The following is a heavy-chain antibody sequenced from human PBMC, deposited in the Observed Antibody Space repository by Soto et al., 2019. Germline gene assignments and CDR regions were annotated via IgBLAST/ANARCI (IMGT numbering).Heavy chain of an antibody. J-gene: IGHJ6*02. D-gene: IGHD2-2*01. CDR2: IIPIFGTA. Sequence: QVQLVQSGAEVKKPGSSVKVSCKASGGTFSSYAISWVRQAPGQGLEWMGGIIPIFGTANYAQKVQGRVTITADESTSTAYMELSSLRSEDTAVYYCARTEDIVVVPAGHYYYGMDVWGQGTTVTVSS. V-gene: IGHV1-69*01. CDR1: GGTFSSYA. CDR3: ARTEDIVVVPAGHYYYGMDV.